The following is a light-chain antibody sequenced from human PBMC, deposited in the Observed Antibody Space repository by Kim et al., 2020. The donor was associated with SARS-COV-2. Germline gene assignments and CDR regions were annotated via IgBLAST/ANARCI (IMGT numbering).Light chain of an antibody. CDR1: SSNIGSYY. Sequence: GQEVTIFCSGSSSNIGSYYVSWYQQLPGTAPKLLIYDNYNRPSGIPDRISGSKSGTSATLGITGLQTGDEADYYCGTWDSSLRAWVFGGGTQLTVL. J-gene: IGLJ3*02. V-gene: IGLV1-51*01. CDR2: DNY. CDR3: GTWDSSLRAWV.